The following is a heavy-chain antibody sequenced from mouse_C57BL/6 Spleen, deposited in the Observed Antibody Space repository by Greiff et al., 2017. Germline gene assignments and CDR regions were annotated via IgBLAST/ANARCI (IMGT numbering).Heavy chain of an antibody. J-gene: IGHJ1*03. CDR2: IDPETGGT. D-gene: IGHD1-1*01. CDR1: GYTFTDYE. Sequence: VKLMESGAELVRPGASVTLSCKASGYTFTDYEMHWVKQTPVHGLEWIGAIDPETGGTAYNQKFKGKAILTADKSSSTAYMELRSLTSEDSAVYYCTGTTVVATDWYFDVWGTGTTVTVSS. V-gene: IGHV1-15*01. CDR3: TGTTVVATDWYFDV.